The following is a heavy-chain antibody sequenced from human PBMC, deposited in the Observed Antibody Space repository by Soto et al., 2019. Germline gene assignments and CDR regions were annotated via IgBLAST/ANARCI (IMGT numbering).Heavy chain of an antibody. Sequence: GGSLRLSCAASGFTFSSYGMHWVRQAPGKGLEWVAVISYDGSNKYYADSVKGRFTISRDNSKNTLYLQMNSLRAEDTAVYYCANGRSYYGSGSYTQGSNLGYWGQGTLVTVSS. J-gene: IGHJ4*02. D-gene: IGHD3-10*01. V-gene: IGHV3-30*18. CDR1: GFTFSSYG. CDR3: ANGRSYYGSGSYTQGSNLGY. CDR2: ISYDGSNK.